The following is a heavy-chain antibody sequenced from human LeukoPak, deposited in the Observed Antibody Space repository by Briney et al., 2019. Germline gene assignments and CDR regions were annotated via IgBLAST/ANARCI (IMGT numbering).Heavy chain of an antibody. V-gene: IGHV3-7*03. Sequence: GGSLRLSCAASGFTFSDGCMSWVRQAPGKGLKWVANIRQDGSDKYYADSVKGRFTISRDNAENSLYLQMNSLRAEDTAIYYCATSTAAAGTNWGQGTLVTVSS. D-gene: IGHD6-13*01. CDR1: GFTFSDGC. CDR3: ATSTAAAGTN. J-gene: IGHJ4*02. CDR2: IRQDGSDK.